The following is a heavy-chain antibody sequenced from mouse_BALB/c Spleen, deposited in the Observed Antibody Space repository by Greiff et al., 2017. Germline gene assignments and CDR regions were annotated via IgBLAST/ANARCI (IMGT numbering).Heavy chain of an antibody. CDR2: INPSNGRT. J-gene: IGHJ4*01. CDR3: ARLGDFYYAMDD. V-gene: IGHV1S81*02. CDR1: GYTFTSYW. D-gene: IGHD3-3*01. Sequence: VQLQQPGADLVKPGASVKLSCKASGYTFTSYWMHWVKQRPGQGLEWIGEINPSNGRTNYNEKFKSKATLTVDKSSSTAYMQLSSLTSEDSAVYYCARLGDFYYAMDDWGQGTSVTVSS.